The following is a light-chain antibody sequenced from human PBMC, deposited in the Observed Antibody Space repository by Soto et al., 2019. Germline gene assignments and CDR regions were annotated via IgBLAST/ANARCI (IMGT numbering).Light chain of an antibody. J-gene: IGKJ1*01. CDR2: GGS. Sequence: EIVLTQSPGTLSLSPGARATLSCRASQSVSSSYLAWYQQKPGQAPRLLIYGGSSRATGIPDRFSGSGSGTDFTLTISRLEPEDFAVYHCQQHGSSPWTFGQGTKVDIK. CDR3: QQHGSSPWT. CDR1: QSVSSSY. V-gene: IGKV3-20*01.